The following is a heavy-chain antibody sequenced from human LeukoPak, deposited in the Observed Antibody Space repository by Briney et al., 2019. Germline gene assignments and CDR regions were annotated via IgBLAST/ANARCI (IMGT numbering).Heavy chain of an antibody. V-gene: IGHV1-24*01. CDR3: ATAPSQLPGLAVYYYGMDV. D-gene: IGHD2-2*01. CDR1: GYTLTELS. CDR2: FDPEDGET. J-gene: IGHJ6*02. Sequence: ASVKVSCKVSGYTLTELSMHWVRQAPGKGLEWMGGFDPEDGETVYAQKFQGRVTMTEDTSTDTAYMELSSLRSEDTAVYYCATAPSQLPGLAVYYYGMDVWGQGTTVTVSS.